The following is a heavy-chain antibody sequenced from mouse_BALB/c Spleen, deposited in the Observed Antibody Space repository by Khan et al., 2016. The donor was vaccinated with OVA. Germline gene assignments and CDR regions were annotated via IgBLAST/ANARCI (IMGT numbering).Heavy chain of an antibody. CDR3: AKDRGYYAVDY. J-gene: IGHJ4*01. Sequence: VQLQESGPGLVAPSQSLYITCTVSGFSLTSYGVSWVRQPPGKGLEWLGVIWGDGNTNIHSAHRSRLSISKDNSKSQVFLKLNSLQTDDTATYYCAKDRGYYAVDYWGQGTSVTVSS. CDR2: IWGDGNT. CDR1: GFSLTSYG. V-gene: IGHV2-3*01.